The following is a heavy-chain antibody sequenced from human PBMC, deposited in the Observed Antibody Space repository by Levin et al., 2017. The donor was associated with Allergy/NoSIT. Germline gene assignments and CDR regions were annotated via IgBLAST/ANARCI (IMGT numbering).Heavy chain of an antibody. D-gene: IGHD3-10*01. Sequence: SETLSLTCAVYGGSFSGYYWSWIRQPPGKGLEWIGEINHSGSTNYNPSLKSRVTISVDTSKNQFSLKLSSVTAADTAVYYCARGWFGRYYYYYYGMDVWGQGTTVTVSS. CDR3: ARGWFGRYYYYYYGMDV. V-gene: IGHV4-34*01. CDR1: GGSFSGYY. J-gene: IGHJ6*02. CDR2: INHSGST.